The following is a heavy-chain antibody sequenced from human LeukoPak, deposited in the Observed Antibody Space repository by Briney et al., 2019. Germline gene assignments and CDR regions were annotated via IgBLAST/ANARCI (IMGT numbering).Heavy chain of an antibody. CDR1: GGTFSNDS. V-gene: IGHV1-69*01. Sequence: SVKVSCKVSGGTFSNDSITWVRQAPGQGLEWVGGITPIFDTPNYAPKLQGRLTINADGSTSTVYMELSSLRSEDTAVYFCARGPPPLYSGSYRPLDHWGQGTLVTVSS. CDR2: ITPIFDTP. D-gene: IGHD1-26*01. CDR3: ARGPPPLYSGSYRPLDH. J-gene: IGHJ4*02.